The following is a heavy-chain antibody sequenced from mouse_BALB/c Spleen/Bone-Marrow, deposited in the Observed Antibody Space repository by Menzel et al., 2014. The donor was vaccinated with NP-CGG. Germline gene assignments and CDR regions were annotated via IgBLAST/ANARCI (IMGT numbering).Heavy chain of an antibody. CDR1: GFTFSSYS. V-gene: IGHV5-12-2*01. Sequence: EVNLVESGGGIVQPGGSLKLSCAASGFTFSSYSMSWVRQTPDRRLEWVAYITIGGAGTYYADTVKGRFTISRDNAKNTLYLQMSSLKSEVTAMYYGTRHGGGPDYFDYWGHGTTLTVSS. CDR3: TRHGGGPDYFDY. CDR2: ITIGGAGT. J-gene: IGHJ2*01.